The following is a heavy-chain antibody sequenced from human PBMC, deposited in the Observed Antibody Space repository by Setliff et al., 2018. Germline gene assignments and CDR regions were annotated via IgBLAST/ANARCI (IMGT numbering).Heavy chain of an antibody. Sequence: ASVKVSCKTSGYTFSSFGLSWLRQAPGQGLEWVGWIGDQNGNTIYAQKFQGRVTMTTDTYTSTANMELRSLRSDDTAVYYCVRAPPTVVIPPGRAFFDPWGQGTLVTVSS. CDR2: IGDQNGNT. D-gene: IGHD2-2*01. J-gene: IGHJ5*02. V-gene: IGHV1-18*01. CDR3: VRAPPTVVIPPGRAFFDP. CDR1: GYTFSSFG.